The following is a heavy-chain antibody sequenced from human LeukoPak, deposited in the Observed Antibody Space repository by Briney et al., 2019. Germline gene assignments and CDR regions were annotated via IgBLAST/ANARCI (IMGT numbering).Heavy chain of an antibody. CDR1: GYTFTSYA. J-gene: IGHJ3*02. CDR2: INTNTGNP. D-gene: IGHD3-10*01. V-gene: IGHV7-4-1*02. Sequence: ASVKVSCEASGYTFTSYAMNWVRQAPGQGLEWMGWINTNTGNPTYAQGFTGRFVFSLDTSVSTVYLQISSLKAEDTAVYYCARDGSGSYFSDAFDIWGQGTMVTVSS. CDR3: ARDGSGSYFSDAFDI.